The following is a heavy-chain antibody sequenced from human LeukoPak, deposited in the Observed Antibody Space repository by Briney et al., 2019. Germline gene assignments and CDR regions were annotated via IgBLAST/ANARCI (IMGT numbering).Heavy chain of an antibody. D-gene: IGHD2-15*01. J-gene: IGHJ4*02. CDR3: AKDTCSGGSCYSRSFGY. V-gene: IGHV3-30*04. CDR1: GFTFSSYA. Sequence: GGSLRLSCAASGFTFSSYAMHWVRQAPGKGLEWVAVISYDGSNKYYADSVKGRFTISRDNSKNTLYLQMNSLRAEDTAVYYCAKDTCSGGSCYSRSFGYWGQGTLVTVSS. CDR2: ISYDGSNK.